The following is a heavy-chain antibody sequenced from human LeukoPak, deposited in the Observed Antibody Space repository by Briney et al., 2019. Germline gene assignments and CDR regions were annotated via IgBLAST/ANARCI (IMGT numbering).Heavy chain of an antibody. CDR3: AREDVVLVVVVRYYYYGIDA. D-gene: IGHD3-22*01. CDR1: GYNFISYY. Sequence: ASVNVSYKPSGYNFISYYMHWVRQAPGQGLEWMGIINPRGGSTSYAQKFHDGVIMTRDTSTRTVYMELSSLKAEDAAVYYCAREDVVLVVVVRYYYYGIDAWGQGTTVTVSS. J-gene: IGHJ6*02. CDR2: INPRGGST. V-gene: IGHV1-46*01.